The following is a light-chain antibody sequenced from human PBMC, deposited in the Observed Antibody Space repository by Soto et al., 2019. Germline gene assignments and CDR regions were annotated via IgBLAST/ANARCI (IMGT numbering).Light chain of an antibody. V-gene: IGLV2-14*01. CDR2: EVT. CDR1: SSDIGAYNY. Sequence: QSALTQPASVSGSLGQSITISCTGTSSDIGAYNYVSWYQQHPGEAPKLLIYEVTYRPSGVSDRFSDSKSAYTASLTISGLQPEDEADYYCSSYTTSSTRVFGTGTKVTVL. CDR3: SSYTTSSTRV. J-gene: IGLJ1*01.